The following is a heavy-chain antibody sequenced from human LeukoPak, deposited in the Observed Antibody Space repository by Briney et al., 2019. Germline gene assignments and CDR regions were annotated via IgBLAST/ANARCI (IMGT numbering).Heavy chain of an antibody. V-gene: IGHV1-18*01. Sequence: GGSVKVSCKTSGYTFTNYGVSWVRQAPGQGLEGMGWISGYNGNTNYAQKYRGRVTITTNTSTSTVYMELRSLRSDDTAVYYCARDNSSSSRENWGQGPLVTVSS. CDR2: ISGYNGNT. CDR1: GYTFTNYG. CDR3: ARDNSSSSREN. D-gene: IGHD6-13*01. J-gene: IGHJ4*02.